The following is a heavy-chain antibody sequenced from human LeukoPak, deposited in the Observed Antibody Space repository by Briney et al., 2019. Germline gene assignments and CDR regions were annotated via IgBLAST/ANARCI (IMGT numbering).Heavy chain of an antibody. D-gene: IGHD6-19*01. CDR1: GFSFTSYA. Sequence: PGGSLRLSCAASGFSFTSYAMSWVRQAPGKGLDWVSGISGSGTTIYYADSAKGRFTISRDNSKNTLYLQMNSLRAEDTAVYYCAKEINHQWLVPLDAFGIWGQGTMVTVSS. CDR2: ISGSGTTI. CDR3: AKEINHQWLVPLDAFGI. V-gene: IGHV3-23*01. J-gene: IGHJ3*02.